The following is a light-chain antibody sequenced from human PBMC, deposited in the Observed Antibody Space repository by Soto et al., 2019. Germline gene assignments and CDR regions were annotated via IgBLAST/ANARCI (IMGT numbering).Light chain of an antibody. CDR3: KQSAHRPWT. J-gene: IGKJ1*01. CDR2: TVA. V-gene: IGKV2-30*01. Sequence: DVVMTQSPLSLPVPLGQPASISCRSSQGLVFSDGNTYLSWFHQRPGQSPRRLIYTVADRASGVPERFSGRGSGTDFTLKISGLEAEDVGAEYCKQSAHRPWTCGPGTKVEV. CDR1: QGLVFSDGNTY.